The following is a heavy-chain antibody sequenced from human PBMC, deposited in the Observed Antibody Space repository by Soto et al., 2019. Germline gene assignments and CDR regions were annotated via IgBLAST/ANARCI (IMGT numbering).Heavy chain of an antibody. V-gene: IGHV1-18*01. CDR2: ISAYNGNT. J-gene: IGHJ4*02. CDR1: GYTFTSYG. Sequence: ASVKVSCKASGYTFTSYGISWVRQAPGQGLEWMGWISAYNGNTNYAQKLQGRVTMTTDTSTSTAYMELRSLRSDDKAVYYCARELVVPAATLRGLPDYWGQGTLVTVSS. CDR3: ARELVVPAATLRGLPDY. D-gene: IGHD2-2*01.